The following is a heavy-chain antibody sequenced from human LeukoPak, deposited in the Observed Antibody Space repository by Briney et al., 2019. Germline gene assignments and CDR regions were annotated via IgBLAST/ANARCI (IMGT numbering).Heavy chain of an antibody. CDR3: ARVERGWIDY. Sequence: GGSLRLSCAASGFSVSSNYMSWVRQAPGKGLEWVSVIYSGSRTYYTDSVEGRFTISRDSSKNTLYLQMNSLRPEDTAVYYCARVERGWIDYWGQGTLVTVSS. D-gene: IGHD3-22*01. CDR2: IYSGSRT. CDR1: GFSVSSNY. J-gene: IGHJ4*02. V-gene: IGHV3-66*02.